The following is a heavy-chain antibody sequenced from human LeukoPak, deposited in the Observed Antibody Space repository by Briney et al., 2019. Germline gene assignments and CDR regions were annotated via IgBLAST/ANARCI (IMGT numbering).Heavy chain of an antibody. V-gene: IGHV4-38-2*02. D-gene: IGHD6-13*01. CDR2: MYHSGST. Sequence: SETLSLTCTVSGGSISSYYWSWIRQPPGKGLEWIGSMYHSGSTYYNPSLKSRVTISVDTSKNQFSLKLSSVTAADTAVYYCARDPPAAAGDYWGQGTLVIVSS. CDR1: GGSISSYY. J-gene: IGHJ4*02. CDR3: ARDPPAAAGDY.